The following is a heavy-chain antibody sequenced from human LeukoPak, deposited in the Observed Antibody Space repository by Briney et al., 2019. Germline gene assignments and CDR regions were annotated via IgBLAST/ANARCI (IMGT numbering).Heavy chain of an antibody. Sequence: GESLKISCKGSGYSFSNYWIGWVRQMPGKGLEWMGIINPGDSDTRYSPSFQGQVTISADKSITTAYLQWSSLKASDTAMYYCARGLQGAPDTFDVWGQGTMVTVSS. J-gene: IGHJ3*01. D-gene: IGHD2-21*02. CDR2: INPGDSDT. CDR3: ARGLQGAPDTFDV. CDR1: GYSFSNYW. V-gene: IGHV5-51*01.